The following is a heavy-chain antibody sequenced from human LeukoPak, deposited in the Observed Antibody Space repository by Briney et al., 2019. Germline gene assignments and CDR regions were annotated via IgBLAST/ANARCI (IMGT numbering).Heavy chain of an antibody. Sequence: PGGSLRLSCAASGFTFSSYSMNWVRQAPGKGLEWVSSISSSSSYIYYADSVRGRFTIPRDNAKNSLYLQMNSLRAEDTAVYYCARRVGDYYDSSGSEYFDLWGRGTLVTVSS. V-gene: IGHV3-21*01. CDR2: ISSSSSYI. D-gene: IGHD3-22*01. CDR1: GFTFSSYS. CDR3: ARRVGDYYDSSGSEYFDL. J-gene: IGHJ2*01.